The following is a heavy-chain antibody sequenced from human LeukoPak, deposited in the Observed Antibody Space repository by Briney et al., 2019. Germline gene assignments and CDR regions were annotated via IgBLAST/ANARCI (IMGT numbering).Heavy chain of an antibody. Sequence: GGSLRLSCSASGFTFSTYWMSWVRQAPGKGLEWVSVIYSGGGTYYADSVKGRFTISRDNSKNTLYLQMNSLRAEDTAVYYCARDPGYCDSTSCHTRDVWGQGTTVTVSS. V-gene: IGHV3-53*01. CDR3: ARDPGYCDSTSCHTRDV. CDR2: IYSGGGT. D-gene: IGHD2-2*02. CDR1: GFTFSTYW. J-gene: IGHJ6*02.